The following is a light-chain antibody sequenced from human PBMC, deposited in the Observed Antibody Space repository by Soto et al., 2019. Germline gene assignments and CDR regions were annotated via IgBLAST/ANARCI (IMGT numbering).Light chain of an antibody. CDR3: QQYERYPLT. CDR2: EAA. J-gene: IGKJ4*01. CDR1: QNIYKW. V-gene: IGKV1-5*01. Sequence: DIQMTQSPSTLSASIGDRVTITCRASQNIYKWLAWYQQKPQKAPTVLIFEAAALETGVSPRFSGSGSGTEFTLTISSLQPEDFATYYCQQYERYPLTFGGGTKVE.